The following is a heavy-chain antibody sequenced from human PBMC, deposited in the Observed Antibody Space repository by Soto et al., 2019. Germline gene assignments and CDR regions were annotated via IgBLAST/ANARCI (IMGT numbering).Heavy chain of an antibody. D-gene: IGHD1-1*01. CDR3: ARVERGTATTVVDAFHI. CDR2: MSHRGGT. CDR1: GGFVSSGSYY. V-gene: IGHV4-34*01. Sequence: QVQLQQWGAGLLKPSGTLSITCAVHGGFVSSGSYYWSCIRQRPGKGLEWIGEMSHRGGTHFNPSPKIRVTISVDTSKTQFSLTVSSVTGADSAFYYCARVERGTATTVVDAFHIWGPGTMVTVSS. J-gene: IGHJ3*02.